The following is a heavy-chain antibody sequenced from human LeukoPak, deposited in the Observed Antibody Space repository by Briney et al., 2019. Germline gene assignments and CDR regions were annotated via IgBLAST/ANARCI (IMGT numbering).Heavy chain of an antibody. CDR2: IIPIFGTA. V-gene: IGHV1-69*05. Sequence: RVASVKVSCKASGGTFSSYAISWVRQAPGQGLEWMGGIIPIFGTANYAQKFQGRVTITTDESTSTAYMELSSLRSEDTAVYYCARVRITIFGVVTSSDYYMDVWGKGTTVTVSS. CDR1: GGTFSSYA. CDR3: ARVRITIFGVVTSSDYYMDV. D-gene: IGHD3-3*01. J-gene: IGHJ6*03.